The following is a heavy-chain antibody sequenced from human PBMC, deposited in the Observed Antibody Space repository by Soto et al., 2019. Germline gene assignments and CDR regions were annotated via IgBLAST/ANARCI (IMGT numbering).Heavy chain of an antibody. V-gene: IGHV4-34*01. D-gene: IGHD2-2*01. Sequence: SETLSLTCAVYGGSFSGYYWSWIRQPPGKGLEWIGEINHSGSTNYNPSLKSRVTISVDTSRNQFSLKLSSVTAADTAVYYCASSGDCSSTSCYPSLPYYYYGMDVWGQGTTVTVSS. CDR2: INHSGST. J-gene: IGHJ6*02. CDR1: GGSFSGYY. CDR3: ASSGDCSSTSCYPSLPYYYYGMDV.